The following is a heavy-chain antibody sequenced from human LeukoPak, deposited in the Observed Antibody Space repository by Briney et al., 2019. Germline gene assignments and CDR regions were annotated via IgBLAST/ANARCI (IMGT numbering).Heavy chain of an antibody. CDR3: ARDEYSSGWTDAFDI. CDR2: IYYSGST. D-gene: IGHD6-19*01. Sequence: PSETLSLTCAVYGGSFSGYYWSWIRQPPGKGLEWIGYIYYSGSTNYNPPLKSRVTISVDTSKNQFSLKLSSVTDADTAVYYCARDEYSSGWTDAFDIWGQGTMVTVSS. J-gene: IGHJ3*02. V-gene: IGHV4-59*01. CDR1: GGSFSGYY.